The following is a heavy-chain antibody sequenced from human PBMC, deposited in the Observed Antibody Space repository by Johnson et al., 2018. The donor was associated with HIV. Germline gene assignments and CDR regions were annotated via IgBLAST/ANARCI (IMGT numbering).Heavy chain of an antibody. Sequence: VQLVESGGGLVQPGGSLRLSCAASGFTFSDYWMSWVRQAPGKGLEWVANIKQDGSEHYYVDSVTGRFTISRDNAKNSLYLQMNSLRAEDTALYYCAKDKAAGAGAFDIWGQGTMVTVSS. V-gene: IGHV3-7*05. CDR3: AKDKAAGAGAFDI. D-gene: IGHD6-13*01. CDR2: IKQDGSEH. J-gene: IGHJ3*02. CDR1: GFTFSDYW.